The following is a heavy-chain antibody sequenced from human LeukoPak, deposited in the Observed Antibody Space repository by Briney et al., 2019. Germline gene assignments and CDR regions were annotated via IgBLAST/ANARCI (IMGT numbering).Heavy chain of an antibody. CDR3: ARDGPGAPPGN. CDR1: GYTFTSYG. CDR2: ISAYNDNT. D-gene: IGHD3-10*01. V-gene: IGHV1-18*01. Sequence: ASVKVSCKASGYTFTSYGISWVRQAPGQGLVWMAWISAYNDNTNYAQKFQGRVTMTTDTSTSTAYMELRSLRSDDTAVYYCARDGPGAPPGNWGQGTLVTVSS. J-gene: IGHJ4*02.